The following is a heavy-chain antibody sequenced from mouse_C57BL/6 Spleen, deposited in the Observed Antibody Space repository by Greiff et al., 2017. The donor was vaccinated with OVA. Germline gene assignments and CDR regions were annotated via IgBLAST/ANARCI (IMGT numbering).Heavy chain of an antibody. V-gene: IGHV14-1*01. Sequence: VQLQQSGAELVKPGASVKLSCTASGYNITDYYMHWVKQRPEQGLEWIGGIDPENGDTVYAQKFQGKATMTADTTSNTAYLQLSSLTSEDTAVDYCTVSTVVDPCYDAMDYWGQGTSVTVSS. CDR1: GYNITDYY. D-gene: IGHD1-1*01. J-gene: IGHJ4*01. CDR3: TVSTVVDPCYDAMDY. CDR2: IDPENGDT.